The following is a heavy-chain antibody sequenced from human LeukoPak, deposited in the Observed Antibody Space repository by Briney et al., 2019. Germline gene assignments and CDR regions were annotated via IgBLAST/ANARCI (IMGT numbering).Heavy chain of an antibody. CDR1: GYTFTSYG. D-gene: IGHD3-22*01. J-gene: IGHJ4*02. CDR2: MNPNSGIT. Sequence: ASVKVSCKASGYTFTSYGINWVRQATGQGLEWMGWMNPNSGITAYAQKFQSRVTITRNTSISTAYMELSSLRSEDTAVYYCAREDFYDSGSNDYWGQGTLVTVSS. CDR3: AREDFYDSGSNDY. V-gene: IGHV1-8*03.